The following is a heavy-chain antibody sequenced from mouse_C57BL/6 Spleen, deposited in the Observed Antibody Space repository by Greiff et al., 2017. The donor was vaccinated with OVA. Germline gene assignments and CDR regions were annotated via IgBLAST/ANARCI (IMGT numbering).Heavy chain of an antibody. V-gene: IGHV1-64*01. J-gene: IGHJ1*03. Sequence: QVQLQQPGAELVKPGASVKLSCKASGYTFTSYWMHWVKQRPGQGLEWIGMIHPNSGSTNYNEKFKSKATLTVDKSSSTAYMQLSSLTSEDSAVYYCARNDGYYVYFDVWGTGTTVTVSS. D-gene: IGHD2-3*01. CDR1: GYTFTSYW. CDR2: IHPNSGST. CDR3: ARNDGYYVYFDV.